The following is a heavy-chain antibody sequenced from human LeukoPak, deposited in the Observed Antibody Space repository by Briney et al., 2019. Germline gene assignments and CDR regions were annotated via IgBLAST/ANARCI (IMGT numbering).Heavy chain of an antibody. V-gene: IGHV4-34*01. CDR1: GGSFSGYY. J-gene: IGHJ4*02. D-gene: IGHD2-15*01. CDR3: ARPPYCSGGSCYSY. Sequence: SETLSLTCAVYGGSFSGYYWSWIRQPPGKGLEWIGEINHSGSTNYNPSLKSRVTISVDTTKNQFSLKLSSVTAADTAVCYCARPPYCSGGSCYSYWGQGTLVTVSS. CDR2: INHSGST.